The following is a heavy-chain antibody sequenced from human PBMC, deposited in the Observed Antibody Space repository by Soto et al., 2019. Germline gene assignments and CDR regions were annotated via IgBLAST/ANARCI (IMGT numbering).Heavy chain of an antibody. J-gene: IGHJ6*02. CDR1: GFTFSSYS. D-gene: IGHD2-2*02. V-gene: IGHV3-48*02. Sequence: PGGSLRLSCAASGFTFSSYSMNWVRQAPGKGLEWVSYISSSSSTIYYADSVKGRFTISRDNAKNSLYLQMNSLRDEDTAVYYCASQGGRYCTSTSCYNPYYYGMDVWGQGTKVTVYS. CDR2: ISSSSSTI. CDR3: ASQGGRYCTSTSCYNPYYYGMDV.